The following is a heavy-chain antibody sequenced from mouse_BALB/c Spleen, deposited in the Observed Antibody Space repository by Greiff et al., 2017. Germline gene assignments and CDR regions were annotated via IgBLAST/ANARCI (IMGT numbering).Heavy chain of an antibody. CDR1: GFTFSSFG. J-gene: IGHJ4*01. Sequence: EVQVVESGGGLVQPGGSRKLSCAASGFTFSSFGMHWVRQAPEKGLEWVAYISSGSSSTYYADTVKGRCTISRDNPKNTLFLQMTSLRSEDTAMYYCARSCDYDYGMDYWGQGTPVTVSA. CDR2: ISSGSSST. V-gene: IGHV5-17*02. CDR3: ARSCDYDYGMDY. D-gene: IGHD2-4*01.